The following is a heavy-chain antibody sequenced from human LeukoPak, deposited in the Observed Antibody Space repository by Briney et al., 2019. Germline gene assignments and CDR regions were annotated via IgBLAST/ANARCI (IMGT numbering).Heavy chain of an antibody. D-gene: IGHD3-22*01. CDR1: GYTFTAYY. V-gene: IGHV1-2*02. J-gene: IGHJ4*02. CDR3: AREYYFDNSGYYGVGDY. Sequence: ASVKVSCKASGYTFTAYYIHWVRQAPGQGLEWMGWFNPNGGGTNYAQEFQGRVTMTRDTSISTAYMGLSRLRSDDTAVYYCAREYYFDNSGYYGVGDYWGQGTLVTVSS. CDR2: FNPNGGGT.